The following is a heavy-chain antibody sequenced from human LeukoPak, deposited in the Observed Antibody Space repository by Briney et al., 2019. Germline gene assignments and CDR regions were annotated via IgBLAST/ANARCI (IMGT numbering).Heavy chain of an antibody. CDR1: GFTFSFYE. V-gene: IGHV3-48*03. Sequence: PGGSLRLSCAASGFTFSFYELNWVRQAPGKGLEWISFIGSGGSTIHYADSVKGRFTISRDNAKNSLYLQMNSLRDEDTAVYYCARDGNDYVWGSYRLFDYWGQGTLVTVSS. CDR2: IGSGGSTI. D-gene: IGHD3-16*02. CDR3: ARDGNDYVWGSYRLFDY. J-gene: IGHJ4*02.